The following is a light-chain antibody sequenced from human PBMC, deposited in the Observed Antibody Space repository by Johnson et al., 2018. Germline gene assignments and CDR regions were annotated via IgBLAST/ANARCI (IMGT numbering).Light chain of an antibody. Sequence: QSVLTQPPSVSAAPGQKVTISCSGSSSNIGNNYVSWYQQLPGTAPKLLIYENNKRPSGIPDRFSGSKSGTSATLGITGLQNGDEADYYCGTWDSSLSAGNVVGTGTKFTVL. J-gene: IGLJ1*01. CDR1: SSNIGNNY. CDR2: ENN. V-gene: IGLV1-51*02. CDR3: GTWDSSLSAGNV.